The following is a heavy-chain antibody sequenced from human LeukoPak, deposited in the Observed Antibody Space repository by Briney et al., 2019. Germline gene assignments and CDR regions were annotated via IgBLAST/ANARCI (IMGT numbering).Heavy chain of an antibody. V-gene: IGHV3-23*01. CDR1: GFTFSSYG. J-gene: IGHJ4*02. D-gene: IGHD6-19*01. CDR2: ISGSGGST. Sequence: GGSLRLSCAASGFTFSSYGMSWARQAPGKGLEWVSAISGSGGSTYYADSVKGRFTISRDNSKNTLYLQMNSLRAEDTAVYYCARRSGIAVAGAFDYWGQGTLVTVSS. CDR3: ARRSGIAVAGAFDY.